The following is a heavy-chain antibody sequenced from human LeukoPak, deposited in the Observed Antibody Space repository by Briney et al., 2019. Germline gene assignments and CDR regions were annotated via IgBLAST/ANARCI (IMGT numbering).Heavy chain of an antibody. J-gene: IGHJ6*02. CDR2: TYYRSKWYN. D-gene: IGHD6-19*01. Sequence: SQTLSLTCAISGDSVSSKRAAWNWIRQSPSRGLEWLGRTYYRSKWYNDYAVSVKSRITINPDTSKNQFSLQLNSVTPEDTAVYYCARAPGGQWRNYYYGMDVWGQGTTVTVSS. V-gene: IGHV6-1*01. CDR3: ARAPGGQWRNYYYGMDV. CDR1: GDSVSSKRAA.